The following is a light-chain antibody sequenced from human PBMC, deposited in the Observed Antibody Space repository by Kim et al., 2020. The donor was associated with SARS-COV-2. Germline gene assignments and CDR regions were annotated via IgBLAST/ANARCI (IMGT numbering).Light chain of an antibody. CDR3: QTWGTGVS. CDR1: TKYSTYT. J-gene: IGLJ2*01. V-gene: IGLV4-69*01. CDR2: INNDGSH. Sequence: SDKPPCTRSTKYSTYTNAGHQQRPGTAHRYLMKINNDGSHTKGDGIPDRFSGSTSGAERYLTISSLQSDDEADYYCQTWGTGVSFGGGTQLTVL.